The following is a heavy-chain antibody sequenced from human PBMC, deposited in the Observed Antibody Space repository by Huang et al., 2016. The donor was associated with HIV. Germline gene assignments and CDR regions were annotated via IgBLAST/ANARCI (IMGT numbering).Heavy chain of an antibody. CDR2: IYSSRNI. V-gene: IGHV4-39*01. CDR3: ARPLTGTTALGY. D-gene: IGHD1-20*01. J-gene: IGHJ4*02. Sequence: QLQLQESGPGLVKPSETLSLTCTVSGSSISSSYYWGWIRQPPGKGLEWIVNIYSSRNISYNPSLKSRVTISVDTSKNHISLKVDSVTAADTAVYYCARPLTGTTALGYWGQGTLVTVSS. CDR1: GSSISSSYY.